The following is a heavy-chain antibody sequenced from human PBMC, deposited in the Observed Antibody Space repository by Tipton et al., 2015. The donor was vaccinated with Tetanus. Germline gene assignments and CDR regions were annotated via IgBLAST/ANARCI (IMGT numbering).Heavy chain of an antibody. CDR2: ISWNSGSI. Sequence: SLRLSCAASGFTFDDYAMHWVRQAPGKGLEWVSGISWNSGSIGYADSVKGRFTISRDNAKSSLYLQISSLTADDTAVYFCARDIPLVGATLYFDYWGQGALVTVSS. D-gene: IGHD1-26*01. CDR3: ARDIPLVGATLYFDY. J-gene: IGHJ4*02. CDR1: GFTFDDYA. V-gene: IGHV3-9*01.